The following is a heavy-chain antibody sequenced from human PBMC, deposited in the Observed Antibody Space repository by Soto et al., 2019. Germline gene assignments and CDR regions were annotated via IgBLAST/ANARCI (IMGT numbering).Heavy chain of an antibody. CDR3: TRVGGYYGDYPNFDY. CDR1: GDSMRTFY. Sequence: SETLSLTCTVYGDSMRTFYWSWIRQPPGKGLEWIGNIYYSGSTNYNPSHKSRVTMSVDMSRNQVSLKLSSVTAADTAVYYCTRVGGYYGDYPNFDYWGQGTLVTVSS. D-gene: IGHD4-17*01. CDR2: IYYSGST. V-gene: IGHV4-59*01. J-gene: IGHJ4*02.